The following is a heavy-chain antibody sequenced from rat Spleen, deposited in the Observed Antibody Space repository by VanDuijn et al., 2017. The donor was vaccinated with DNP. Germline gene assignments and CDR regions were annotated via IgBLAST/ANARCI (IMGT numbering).Heavy chain of an antibody. CDR1: GFTFNSYW. CDR2: IGSPAYAP. Sequence: EVQLVETGGGLVQPGRSLKLSCVASGFTFNSYWMYWIRQAPGKGLEWVAYIGSPAYAPYYTDSVKGRFAISRDNAKSTLYLQMNSLRSEDMATYYCVRWNSGHFDYWGQGVMVTVSS. V-gene: IGHV5-58*01. J-gene: IGHJ2*01. D-gene: IGHD4-3*01. CDR3: VRWNSGHFDY.